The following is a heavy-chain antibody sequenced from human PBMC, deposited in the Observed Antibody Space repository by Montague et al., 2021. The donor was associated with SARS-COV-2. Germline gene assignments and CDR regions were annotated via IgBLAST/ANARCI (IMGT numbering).Heavy chain of an antibody. CDR3: ARDTRITMLVVVNRYGMDV. V-gene: IGHV4-39*07. CDR1: GGAISSSSYY. CDR2: IYYSGST. J-gene: IGHJ6*02. Sequence: ETLSLTCTVAGGAISSSSYYWGWIRQPPGKGLEWIGSIYYSGSTYYNPSLKSRVTISVDTSKNQFSLKLGSVTAADTAVYYCARDTRITMLVVVNRYGMDVWGQGTTVTVSS. D-gene: IGHD3-22*01.